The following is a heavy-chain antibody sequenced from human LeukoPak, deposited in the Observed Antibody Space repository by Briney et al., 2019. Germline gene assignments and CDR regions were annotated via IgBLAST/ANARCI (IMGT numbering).Heavy chain of an antibody. CDR3: ARVNTRIRGAVYNWFDP. Sequence: ASVPVTFKASGGIFSSYAISWVRQAPGQGVEWMGGIIPIFGTANYAQKYQGRVAITIDESTSTANMELNILRSDDTAVDYCARVNTRIRGAVYNWFDPWGQGTLVTVSS. CDR1: GGIFSSYA. D-gene: IGHD3-10*01. V-gene: IGHV1-69*05. CDR2: IIPIFGTA. J-gene: IGHJ5*02.